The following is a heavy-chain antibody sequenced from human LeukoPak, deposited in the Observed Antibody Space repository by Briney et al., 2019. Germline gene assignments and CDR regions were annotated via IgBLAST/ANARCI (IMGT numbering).Heavy chain of an antibody. J-gene: IGHJ4*02. V-gene: IGHV1-2*02. CDR3: AREGLYSSSSDFDY. CDR1: GYTVTGYY. Sequence: ASVKVSCKASGYTVTGYYVHWVRQAPGQGLQWMGYFNPKTGDTKYAQKLQGRVTMTRDTSISTAYMGLSGLRSDDTAVYYCAREGLYSSSSDFDYWGQGTLVTVSS. D-gene: IGHD6-13*01. CDR2: FNPKTGDT.